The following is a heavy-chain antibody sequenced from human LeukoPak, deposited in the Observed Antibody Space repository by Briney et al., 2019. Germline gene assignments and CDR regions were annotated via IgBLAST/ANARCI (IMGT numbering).Heavy chain of an antibody. CDR2: IYYSGST. V-gene: IGHV4-61*01. Sequence: SETLSLTCTVSGGSVSSGTYYWSWIRQPPGKGLEWIGYIYYSGSTNYNPSLKSRVTISVDTSKNQFSVKLSSVTAADTAVYYCARDIERGYSRNLYNWFDPRGQGTLVTVSS. CDR3: ARDIERGYSRNLYNWFDP. CDR1: GGSVSSGTYY. D-gene: IGHD3-3*01. J-gene: IGHJ5*02.